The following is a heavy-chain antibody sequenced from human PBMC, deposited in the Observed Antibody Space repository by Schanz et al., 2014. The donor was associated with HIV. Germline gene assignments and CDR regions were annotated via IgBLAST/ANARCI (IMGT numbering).Heavy chain of an antibody. J-gene: IGHJ6*02. D-gene: IGHD5-12*01. Sequence: EVQLVESGGAVVRPGGSLKLSCVASGFNFGDYTMHWVRQAQGKGLEWVSFINWNGDTTNYADSVKGRFTISRDNRKNSLYLQMNSLRAEDTALYYCAKDNGGWLHPYGMDVWGQGTTVTVSS. CDR3: AKDNGGWLHPYGMDV. CDR2: INWNGDTT. V-gene: IGHV3-43*01. CDR1: GFNFGDYT.